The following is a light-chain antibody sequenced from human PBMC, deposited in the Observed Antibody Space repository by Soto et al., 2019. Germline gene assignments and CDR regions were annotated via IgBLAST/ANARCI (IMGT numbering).Light chain of an antibody. Sequence: IFLPQSPGTLSLSPGERATFSCRASQSVSNNYLACYQQKPGQAPRLLIYGASNRATGIPDRFSGSGSGTDFTLTISRLEPEDFAVYYCQQYGSSGTFGQGTKVDIK. CDR1: QSVSNNY. CDR2: GAS. CDR3: QQYGSSGT. J-gene: IGKJ1*01. V-gene: IGKV3-20*01.